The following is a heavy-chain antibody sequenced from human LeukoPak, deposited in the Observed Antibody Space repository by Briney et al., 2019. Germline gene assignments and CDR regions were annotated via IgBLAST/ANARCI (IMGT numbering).Heavy chain of an antibody. CDR2: IYYSGST. CDR1: GGTFRGSSYN. CDR3: ARGLQWCMPHDY. V-gene: IGHV4-39*07. Sequence: SETLSLTCTVSGGTFRGSSYNWGWNGQPQGPGREGIGSIYYSGSTYYNPSLKSRVTISVDASKNQFSLKLSSVTAADTAVYYCARGLQWCMPHDYWGQGTLVTVSS. J-gene: IGHJ4*02. D-gene: IGHD2-8*01.